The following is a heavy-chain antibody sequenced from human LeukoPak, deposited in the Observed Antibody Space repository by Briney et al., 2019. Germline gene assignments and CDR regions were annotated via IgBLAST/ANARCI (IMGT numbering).Heavy chain of an antibody. D-gene: IGHD3-3*01. CDR2: IYYSGST. J-gene: IGHJ5*02. CDR3: ARGGFYDFWSGYYTRDVWFDP. Sequence: SGTLSLTCTVSGGSISSHYWSWIRQPPGKGLEWIGYIYYSGSTNYNPSLKSRVTISVDTSKNQFSLKLSSVTAADTAVYYCARGGFYDFWSGYYTRDVWFDPWGQGTLVTVSS. CDR1: GGSISSHY. V-gene: IGHV4-59*11.